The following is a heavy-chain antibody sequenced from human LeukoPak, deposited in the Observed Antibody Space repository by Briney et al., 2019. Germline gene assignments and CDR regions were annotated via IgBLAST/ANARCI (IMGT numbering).Heavy chain of an antibody. CDR3: ARITGYFDSGGSYYWGFFDY. V-gene: IGHV4-59*01. J-gene: IGHJ4*02. CDR1: GVSMTNDR. Sequence: SETLSLTCSVSGVSMTNDRWTWIRQAPGKGLEWIGYMSDSGQTNYNPSLRSRATVSVDTSKSQCSLRLTSVPSADTAVYYCARITGYFDSGGSYYWGFFDYWGQGSLVTVSS. CDR2: MSDSGQT. D-gene: IGHD3-22*01.